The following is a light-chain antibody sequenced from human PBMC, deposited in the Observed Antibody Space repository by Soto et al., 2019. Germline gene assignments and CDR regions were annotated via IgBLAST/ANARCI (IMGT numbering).Light chain of an antibody. CDR1: SGSVSTSSY. CDR3: GMYIRNGVCV. V-gene: IGLV8-61*01. Sequence: QAVVTQEPSFSVSPGGTVTLTCGLSSGSVSTSSYPSGYQQTPGQAPRTLIYSTNTRSSGVPDRFSGSILGTKAALTITWGQAHDASDYYCGMYIRNGVCVFGGGT. J-gene: IGLJ2*01. CDR2: STN.